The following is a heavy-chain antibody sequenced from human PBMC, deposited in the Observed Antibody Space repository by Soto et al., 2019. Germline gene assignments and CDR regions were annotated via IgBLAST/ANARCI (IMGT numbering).Heavy chain of an antibody. D-gene: IGHD4-17*01. CDR2: ISSSSSYI. CDR1: GFIFSSYS. Sequence: GGSLRLSCAASGFIFSSYSMNWVRQAPGKGLEWVSSISSSSSYIYYADSVKGRFTISRDNAKNSLYLQMNSLRAEDTAVYYCARCPTDLNGYYYYMDVWGKGTTVTVSS. CDR3: ARCPTDLNGYYYYMDV. V-gene: IGHV3-21*01. J-gene: IGHJ6*03.